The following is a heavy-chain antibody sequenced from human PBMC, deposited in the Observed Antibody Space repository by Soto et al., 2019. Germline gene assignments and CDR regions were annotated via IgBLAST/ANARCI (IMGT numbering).Heavy chain of an antibody. Sequence: PGGYLRLSCAASGFTFSSYSMNWVRQAPGKGLEWVSYISSSSSTIYYADSVKGRFTISRDNAKNSLYLQMNSLRDEDTAVYYCARDKASVAGLPFDYWGQGTLVTVSS. CDR2: ISSSSSTI. CDR1: GFTFSSYS. V-gene: IGHV3-48*02. J-gene: IGHJ4*02. CDR3: ARDKASVAGLPFDY. D-gene: IGHD6-19*01.